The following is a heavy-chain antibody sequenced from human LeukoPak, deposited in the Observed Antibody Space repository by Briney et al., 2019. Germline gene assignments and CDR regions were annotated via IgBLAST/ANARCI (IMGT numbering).Heavy chain of an antibody. Sequence: GGSLRLSCAASGFTFSDYYMSWIRQAPGKGLEWVSYISSSGSTIYYADSVKGRFTISRDNAKNSLYLQMNSLRAEDTAVYYCAKERKLLPFDCWGQGTLVTVSS. CDR1: GFTFSDYY. D-gene: IGHD4-23*01. CDR2: ISSSGSTI. V-gene: IGHV3-11*04. J-gene: IGHJ4*02. CDR3: AKERKLLPFDC.